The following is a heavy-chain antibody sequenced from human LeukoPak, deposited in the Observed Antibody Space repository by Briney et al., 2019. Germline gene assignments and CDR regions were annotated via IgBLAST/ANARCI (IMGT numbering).Heavy chain of an antibody. CDR2: INHSGST. Sequence: SETLSLTCAVYGGSFSGYYWSWIRQPPGKGLEWIGEINHSGSTNYNPSLKSRVTISVDTSKNQFSLKLSSVTAADTAVYYCARLVVEEANFDYWGQGTLVTVSS. CDR1: GGSFSGYY. D-gene: IGHD2-15*01. CDR3: ARLVVEEANFDY. J-gene: IGHJ4*02. V-gene: IGHV4-34*01.